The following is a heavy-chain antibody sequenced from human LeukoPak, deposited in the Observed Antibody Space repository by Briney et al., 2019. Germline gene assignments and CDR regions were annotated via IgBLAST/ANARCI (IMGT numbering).Heavy chain of an antibody. J-gene: IGHJ4*02. CDR3: ATLAAAGTGRDY. CDR2: IYYSGST. V-gene: IGHV4-39*01. CDR1: GGSISSYY. Sequence: SETLSLTCTVSGGSISSYYWGWIRQPPGKGLEWIGSIYYSGSTYYNPSLKSRVTISVDTSKNQFSLRLSSVTAADTAVYYCATLAAAGTGRDYWGQGTLVTVSS. D-gene: IGHD6-13*01.